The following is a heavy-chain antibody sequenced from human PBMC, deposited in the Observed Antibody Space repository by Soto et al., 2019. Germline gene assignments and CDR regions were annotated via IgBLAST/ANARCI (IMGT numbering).Heavy chain of an antibody. CDR2: ISSSSSYI. V-gene: IGHV3-21*01. CDR1: GFTFSSYR. J-gene: IGHJ4*02. Sequence: XGSLRLRAAASGFTFSSYRMNWVRQAPGKGLDWVSSISSSSSYIYYADSVKGRFTISRDNAKNSLYLQMNSLRAEDTAVYYCARLAARPDDWGQGTLVTVSS. D-gene: IGHD6-6*01. CDR3: ARLAARPDD.